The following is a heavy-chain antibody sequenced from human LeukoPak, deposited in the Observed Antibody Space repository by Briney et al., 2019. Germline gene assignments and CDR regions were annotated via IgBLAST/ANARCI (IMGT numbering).Heavy chain of an antibody. J-gene: IGHJ4*02. CDR3: ANEIRPNDY. CDR2: ITISGDDT. V-gene: IGHV3-23*01. Sequence: PGGSLRLSCVASGFTFSSHAMTWVRQAPGKGLQWVSSITISGDDTYYADSVEGRFTISRDNSRGTLFLQMHSLRVDDTAVYYCANEIRPNDYWGQGTQVTVSS. CDR1: GFTFSSHA.